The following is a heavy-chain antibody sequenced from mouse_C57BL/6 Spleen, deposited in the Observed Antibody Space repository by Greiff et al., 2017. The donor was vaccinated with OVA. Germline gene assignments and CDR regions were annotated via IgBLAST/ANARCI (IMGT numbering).Heavy chain of an antibody. CDR1: GFNITDYY. CDR2: IDPEDGDT. J-gene: IGHJ4*01. V-gene: IGHV14-2*01. Sequence: EVQLQQSGAELVKPGASVKLSCTASGFNITDYYMHWVKQRPEQGLEWIGRIDPEDGDTTYAPKFQGKATITADTSSNTAYLQLSGLTSEDTAVYYCARSNLGYYAMDYWGQGTSVTVSS. CDR3: ARSNLGYYAMDY. D-gene: IGHD4-1*01.